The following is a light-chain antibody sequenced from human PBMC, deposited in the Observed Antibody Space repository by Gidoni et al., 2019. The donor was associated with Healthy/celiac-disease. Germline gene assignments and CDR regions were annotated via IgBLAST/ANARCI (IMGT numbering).Light chain of an antibody. CDR2: AAS. J-gene: IGKJ3*01. V-gene: IGKV1-27*01. CDR3: QKYNSAPFT. CDR1: QGISNY. Sequence: DIQMTQSPSSLSESVGDRVTITCRASQGISNYLAWYQQKPGKVPKLLIYAASTVQSGVPSRFSGSGSGTDFTLTISSLQPEYVATYYCQKYNSAPFTFXHXTKVDIK.